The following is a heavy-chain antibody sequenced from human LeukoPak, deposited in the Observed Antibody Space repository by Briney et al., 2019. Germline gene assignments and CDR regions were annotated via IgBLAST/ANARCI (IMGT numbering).Heavy chain of an antibody. CDR2: MNPKSGNT. D-gene: IGHD1-1*01. J-gene: IGHJ4*02. V-gene: IGHV1-8*02. CDR1: GYTFTSNN. CDR3: ARGPNWNLNY. Sequence: ASVKVSCKASGYTFTSNNINWVRQAPGQGLEWMGWMNPKSGNTDYAQKFQGRLTMTRDTSTNTAYMELSRLRSDDTAVYYCARGPNWNLNYWGQGTLVTVSS.